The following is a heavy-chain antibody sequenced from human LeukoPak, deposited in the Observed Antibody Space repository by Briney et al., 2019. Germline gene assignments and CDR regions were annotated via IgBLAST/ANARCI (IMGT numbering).Heavy chain of an antibody. V-gene: IGHV4-59*01. CDR1: GGSISSYY. D-gene: IGHD6-13*01. J-gene: IGHJ4*02. CDR3: ARGSSSFYFDY. Sequence: SETLSLTCTDSGGSISSYYWSWIRQPPGKGLEWIGDIYYSGSTNYNASLTSRVAISVDTSKNKFSLKLSSVTAADTAVYYCARGSSSFYFDYWGQGTLVAVSS. CDR2: IYYSGST.